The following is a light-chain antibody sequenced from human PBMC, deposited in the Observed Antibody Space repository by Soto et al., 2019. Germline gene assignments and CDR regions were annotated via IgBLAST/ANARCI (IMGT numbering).Light chain of an antibody. CDR1: QGISSY. Sequence: DIQLTQSPSFLSASVGDRVTITCRASQGISSYLAWYQQKPGKAPKLLIYAASTLQSGVPSWFSGSGSGTEFTLTISSLQPEDFATYYCQQLNSYLYFGGGTKVEIK. J-gene: IGKJ4*01. CDR2: AAS. CDR3: QQLNSYLY. V-gene: IGKV1-9*01.